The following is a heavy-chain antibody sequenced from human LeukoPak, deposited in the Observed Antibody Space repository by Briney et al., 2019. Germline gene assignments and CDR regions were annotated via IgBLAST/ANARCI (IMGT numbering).Heavy chain of an antibody. CDR1: GDSISSGNYY. CDR2: IYSTGST. V-gene: IGHV4-61*02. D-gene: IGHD3-22*01. Sequence: PSQTLSLTCSASGDSISSGNYYWTWIRQPAGKGLEWIVRIYSTGSTNYNPSLKSRVTISVDTSKNQFSLRLSSVTAADTAVYYCARVTTGGYYNCWGQGTLVTVS. J-gene: IGHJ4*02. CDR3: ARVTTGGYYNC.